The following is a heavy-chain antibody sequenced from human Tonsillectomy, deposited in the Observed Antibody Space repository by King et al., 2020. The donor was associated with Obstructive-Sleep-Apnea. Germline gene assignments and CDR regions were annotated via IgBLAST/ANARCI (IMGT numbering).Heavy chain of an antibody. CDR2: ISSDGSTK. CDR1: GFTFRTFS. J-gene: IGHJ2*01. V-gene: IGHV3-48*02. D-gene: IGHD4-17*01. CDR3: AGLVDDYGDYVNWYFDR. Sequence: VQLVESGGGLVQPGGSLRLSCVASGFTFRTFSMNWVRQAPGRGLEWVSHISSDGSTKYYADSVKGRFSTSRDNAKNSLYLQMNSLRDEDTAVYYCAGLVDDYGDYVNWYFDRWGRGTRVTVSS.